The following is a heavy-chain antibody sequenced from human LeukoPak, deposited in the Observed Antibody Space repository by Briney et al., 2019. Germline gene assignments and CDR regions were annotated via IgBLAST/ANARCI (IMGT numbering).Heavy chain of an antibody. V-gene: IGHV4-34*01. Sequence: SETLSLTCAVYGGSFSGYYWSWIRQPPGKGLEWIGYIYHSGSTYYNPSLKSRVTISVDRSKNQFSLKLSSVTAADTAVYYCASGPVLRYFDWLPDYFDYWGQGTLVTVSS. CDR2: IYHSGST. D-gene: IGHD3-9*01. CDR3: ASGPVLRYFDWLPDYFDY. CDR1: GGSFSGYY. J-gene: IGHJ4*02.